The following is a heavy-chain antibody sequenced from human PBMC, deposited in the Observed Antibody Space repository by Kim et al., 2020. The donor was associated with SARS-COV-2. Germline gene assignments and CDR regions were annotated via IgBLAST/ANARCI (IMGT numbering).Heavy chain of an antibody. J-gene: IGHJ4*02. V-gene: IGHV3-7*03. Sequence: GGSLRLSCAASGFTFNTYWMAWVRQAPGKGLEWVANIKQDGSDKNYVDSVKGRFTISRYNAKNSLYLQMNSLRVEDTAVYYCARDVGGDLDYWSQGTLVTVSS. D-gene: IGHD4-17*01. CDR3: ARDVGGDLDY. CDR1: GFTFNTYW. CDR2: IKQDGSDK.